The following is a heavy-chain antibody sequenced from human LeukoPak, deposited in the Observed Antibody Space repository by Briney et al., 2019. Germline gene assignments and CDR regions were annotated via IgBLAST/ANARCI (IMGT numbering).Heavy chain of an antibody. CDR2: IIPILGIA. Sequence: SVKVSCKASGGTFSSYAISWVRQAPGQRLEWMGRIIPILGIANYAQKFQGRVTITADKSTSTAYMELSSLRSEDTAVYYCARAERCSSTSCYLVPGAFDIWGQGTMVTVSS. CDR3: ARAERCSSTSCYLVPGAFDI. J-gene: IGHJ3*02. D-gene: IGHD2-2*01. CDR1: GGTFSSYA. V-gene: IGHV1-69*04.